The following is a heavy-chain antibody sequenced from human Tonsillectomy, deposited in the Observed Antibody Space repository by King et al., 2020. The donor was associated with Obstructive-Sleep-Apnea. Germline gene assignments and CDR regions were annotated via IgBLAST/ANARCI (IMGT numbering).Heavy chain of an antibody. D-gene: IGHD2-15*01. J-gene: IGHJ5*02. V-gene: IGHV4-38-2*02. CDR1: GYSFSSGYY. CDR2: IYHSGRT. CDR3: AGDRVGEVVGATGGGFDP. Sequence: PLQESGPGLVKPSETLSLTCTVSGYSFSSGYYWGWIRQPPGKGLEWIGNIYHSGRTFYNPSLKSRVTISADTSKNQFSLKLSSVTAADTAVYYCAGDRVGEVVGATGGGFDPWGQGTLVTVSS.